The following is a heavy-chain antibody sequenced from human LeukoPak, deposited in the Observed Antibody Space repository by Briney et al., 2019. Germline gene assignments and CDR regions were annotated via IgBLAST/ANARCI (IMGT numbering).Heavy chain of an antibody. CDR3: ARKVGLRYFDGAYYMDV. CDR1: GFTVSSNY. CDR2: IYSGGST. J-gene: IGHJ6*03. Sequence: PGGSLRLSCAASGFTVSSNYMSWVRQAPGKGLEWVSVIYSGGSTYYADSVKGRFTISRDTSKNTLYLQMNSLRAEDTAVYYCARKVGLRYFDGAYYMDVWGKGTTVTVSS. D-gene: IGHD3-9*01. V-gene: IGHV3-53*01.